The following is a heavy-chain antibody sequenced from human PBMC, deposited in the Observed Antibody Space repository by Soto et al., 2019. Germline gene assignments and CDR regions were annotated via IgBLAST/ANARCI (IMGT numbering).Heavy chain of an antibody. V-gene: IGHV6-1*01. Sequence: SQTLSLTCAISGDSVSSNSAAWNWIRQSPSRGLEWLGRTYYRSKWYNDYAVSVKSRITINPGTSKNQFSLQLNSVTPEDTAVYYCARELEQLWLRGLRYYYGMDVWGQGTTVTVSS. CDR1: GDSVSSNSAA. D-gene: IGHD5-18*01. CDR3: ARELEQLWLRGLRYYYGMDV. CDR2: TYYRSKWYN. J-gene: IGHJ6*02.